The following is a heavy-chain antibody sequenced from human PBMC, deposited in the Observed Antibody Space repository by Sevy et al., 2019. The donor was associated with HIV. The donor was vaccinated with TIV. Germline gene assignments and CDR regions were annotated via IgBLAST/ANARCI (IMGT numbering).Heavy chain of an antibody. D-gene: IGHD1-1*01. Sequence: GGSLGLSCVASGFTFSSYAMSWVRQVPGKGLEWVSAISGSGSSTYYADSVKGRFTISRDNLRHTLYLQMNSLRAEDTAVYYCAKDNKDGTFYYYYYMDVWGKGTTVTVSS. V-gene: IGHV3-23*01. J-gene: IGHJ6*03. CDR2: ISGSGSST. CDR3: AKDNKDGTFYYYYYMDV. CDR1: GFTFSSYA.